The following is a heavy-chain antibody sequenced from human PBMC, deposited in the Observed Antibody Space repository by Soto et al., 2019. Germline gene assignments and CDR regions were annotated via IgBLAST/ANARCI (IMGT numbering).Heavy chain of an antibody. CDR2: IYYSGST. CDR1: GGSISSYY. D-gene: IGHD6-13*01. Sequence: QVQLQESGPGLVKPSETLSLTCTVSGGSISSYYWSWIRQPPGKGLEWIGNIYYSGSTNYNPSLKSRVTISVDTSKNQFSLKLSSVTAADTAVYYCARDLGAAADYWGQGTLVTVSA. CDR3: ARDLGAAADY. J-gene: IGHJ4*02. V-gene: IGHV4-59*01.